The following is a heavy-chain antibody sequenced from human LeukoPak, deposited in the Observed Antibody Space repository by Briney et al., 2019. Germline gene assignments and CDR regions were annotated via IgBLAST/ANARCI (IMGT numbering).Heavy chain of an antibody. CDR3: ARDAFSYYYYYMDV. CDR2: IKQDGSEK. Sequence: GGSLRLSCAASGFTFSSYWMSWVRQAPGKGLEWVANIKQDGSEKYYVDSVKGRFTISRDNAKNSLYLQMNSLRAEDTAVYYCARDAFSYYYYYMDVWGKGTTVTVSS. V-gene: IGHV3-7*01. CDR1: GFTFSSYW. J-gene: IGHJ6*03.